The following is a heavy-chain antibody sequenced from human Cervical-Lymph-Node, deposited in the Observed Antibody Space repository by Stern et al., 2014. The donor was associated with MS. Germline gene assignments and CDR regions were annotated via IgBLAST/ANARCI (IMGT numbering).Heavy chain of an antibody. D-gene: IGHD1-1*01. CDR3: ARDTSSPERSDW. CDR2: ITNVGNT. CDR1: GFTVSRDY. V-gene: IGHV3-53*01. Sequence: EVHLVESGGGVIQPGGSLRLSCTASGFTVSRDYMTWVRQAPGKGLEWVSLITNVGNTFSTDSVKGRFTISRDDSKNTVYLHMTSLRAEDTAMYYCARDTSSPERSDWWGQGTLVTVSS. J-gene: IGHJ4*02.